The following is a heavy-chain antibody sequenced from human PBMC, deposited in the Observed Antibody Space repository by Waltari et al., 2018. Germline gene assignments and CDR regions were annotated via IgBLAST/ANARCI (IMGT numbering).Heavy chain of an antibody. D-gene: IGHD3-10*01. J-gene: IGHJ3*02. CDR3: ANWGEEGSGSYDDAFDI. CDR1: GGSISSSSYY. V-gene: IGHV4-39*07. CDR2: IYYSGST. Sequence: QLQLQESGPGLVKPSETLSLTCTVSGGSISSSSYYWGWIRQPPGKGLEWIGSIYYSGSTYYNPSLKSRVTISVDTSKNQFSLKLSSVTASDTAVYYCANWGEEGSGSYDDAFDIWGQGTMVTVSS.